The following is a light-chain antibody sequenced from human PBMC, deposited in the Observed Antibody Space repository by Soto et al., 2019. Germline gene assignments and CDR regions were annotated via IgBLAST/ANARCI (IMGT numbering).Light chain of an antibody. CDR2: DAS. CDR3: QHYDSYPWA. CDR1: QSISGW. J-gene: IGKJ1*01. V-gene: IGKV1-5*01. Sequence: DIQMTQSPSSLFASVGDSVTITCRASQSISGWLAWYQQKPGEAPKVLIYDASSLESGVPSRFSGSGSGTEFTLTISSLQPDDFATYYCQHYDSYPWAFGQGTKVEIK.